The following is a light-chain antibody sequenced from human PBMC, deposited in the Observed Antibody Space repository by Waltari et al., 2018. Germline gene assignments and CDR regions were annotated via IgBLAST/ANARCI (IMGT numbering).Light chain of an antibody. V-gene: IGLV2-8*01. CDR2: DVN. CDR3: SSYGGSNNFAV. CDR1: SSDVGAYEY. Sequence: QSALTQPPSASGSPGQSVTISCTGTSSDVGAYEYVSWYQQHPGKAPKCIIYDVNNRPSGVPDRFSGSKSGNTASLTVSGLQAEDEADYYCSSYGGSNNFAVFGGGTKLTVL. J-gene: IGLJ2*01.